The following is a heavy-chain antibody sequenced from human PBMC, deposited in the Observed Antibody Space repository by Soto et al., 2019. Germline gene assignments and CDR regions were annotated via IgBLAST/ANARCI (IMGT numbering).Heavy chain of an antibody. CDR1: GGSISSGDYY. CDR2: IYYSGST. J-gene: IGHJ4*02. D-gene: IGHD3-16*01. V-gene: IGHV4-30-4*01. Sequence: QVQLQESGPGLVKPSQTLSLICTVSGGSISSGDYYWSWIRQPPGKGLEWIGYIYYSGSTYYNPSLKRRVTISVDTSKNQFSLKLSSVTAADTAVYYCARGLHSGDAFDYWGQGTLVTVSS. CDR3: ARGLHSGDAFDY.